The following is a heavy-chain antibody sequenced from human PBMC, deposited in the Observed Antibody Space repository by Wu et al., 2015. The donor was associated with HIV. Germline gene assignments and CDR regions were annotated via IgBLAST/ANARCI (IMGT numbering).Heavy chain of an antibody. D-gene: IGHD6-19*01. CDR1: GGTFSSYA. CDR3: AREESRDSSGWRIIDY. CDR2: IIPIFGTA. Sequence: QVQLVQSGAEVKKPGSSVKVSCKASGGTFSSYAISWVRQAPGQGLEWMGRIIPIFGTANYAQKFQGRVTITADESTSTAYMELSSLRSEDTAVYYCAREESRDSSGWRIIDYWGQGNAGHRSPQ. J-gene: IGHJ4*02. V-gene: IGHV1-69*13.